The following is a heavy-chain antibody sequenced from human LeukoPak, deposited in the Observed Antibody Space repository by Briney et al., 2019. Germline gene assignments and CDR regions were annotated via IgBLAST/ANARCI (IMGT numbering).Heavy chain of an antibody. J-gene: IGHJ4*02. D-gene: IGHD3-10*01. CDR3: ARGLYYYGAGSYYLDY. CDR2: INHSGST. V-gene: IGHV4-34*01. Sequence: SETLSLTCAVYGGSFSGYYWSWIRQPPGKGLEWIGEINHSGSTNYNPSLKSRVTISIDTSKNQFSLKLNSLTAADTAVYYCARGLYYYGAGSYYLDYWGQGTLVSVCS. CDR1: GGSFSGYY.